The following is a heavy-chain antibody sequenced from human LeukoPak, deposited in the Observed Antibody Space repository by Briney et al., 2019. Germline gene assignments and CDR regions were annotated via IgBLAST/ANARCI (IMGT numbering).Heavy chain of an antibody. J-gene: IGHJ3*01. Sequence: GGSLRLSCADSGFTFSSYWMSWVRQAPGKGLEWVANIKQDGSEKYYVDSVKGRFTISRDNAKNSLYLQMNSLRAEDTAVYYCARPGSSRPSDAFDVWGQGTMVTVSS. CDR2: IKQDGSEK. D-gene: IGHD6-13*01. CDR1: GFTFSSYW. CDR3: ARPGSSRPSDAFDV. V-gene: IGHV3-7*01.